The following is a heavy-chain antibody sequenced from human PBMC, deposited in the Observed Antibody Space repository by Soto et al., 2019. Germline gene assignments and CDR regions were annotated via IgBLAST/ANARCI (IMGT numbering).Heavy chain of an antibody. J-gene: IGHJ5*02. D-gene: IGHD3-9*01. V-gene: IGHV4-59*01. CDR1: GGSISSYY. Sequence: TSETLSLTCPFSGGSISSYYLSWIRQPPGKGLECIGFIYYSGTTNYNPSLKSRVTISIYTSKNQFSLKLSSVTAADTAVYYCARGVPTGYYDTLTGYYRGFDPWGQGTLVTVSS. CDR3: ARGVPTGYYDTLTGYYRGFDP. CDR2: IYYSGTT.